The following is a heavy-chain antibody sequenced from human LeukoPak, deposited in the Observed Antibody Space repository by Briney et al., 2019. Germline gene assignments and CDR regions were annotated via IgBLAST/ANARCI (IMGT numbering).Heavy chain of an antibody. V-gene: IGHV4-31*03. CDR3: ARDHRFSLHGMDV. Sequence: SETLSLTCTVSGGSISSGGYYWSWIRQHPGKGLEWIGYIYYSGSTYYNPSLKSRVTISVDTSKNQFSLKLSSVTAADAAVYYCARDHRFSLHGMDVWGQGTTVTVSS. CDR1: GGSISSGGYY. CDR2: IYYSGST. J-gene: IGHJ6*02. D-gene: IGHD3-3*01.